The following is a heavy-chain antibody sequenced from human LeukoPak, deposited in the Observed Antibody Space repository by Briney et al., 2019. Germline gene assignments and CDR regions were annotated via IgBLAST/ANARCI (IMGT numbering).Heavy chain of an antibody. CDR2: INPDSGAT. J-gene: IGHJ4*02. CDR3: ARDSSGSYLAFDF. V-gene: IGHV1-2*02. Sequence: ASVKVSCTTSGYTFIDHYIHWVRQAPGQGPEWLGWINPDSGATNYAQKFQGRVTMTRDTAISTVYMGLSSLSSDDTAVYYCARDSSGSYLAFDFWGQGTLVTVSS. CDR1: GYTFIDHY. D-gene: IGHD1-26*01.